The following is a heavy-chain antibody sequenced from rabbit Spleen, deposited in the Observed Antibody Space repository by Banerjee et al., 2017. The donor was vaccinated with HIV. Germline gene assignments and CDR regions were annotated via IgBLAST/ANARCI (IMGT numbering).Heavy chain of an antibody. Sequence: QSLEESGGGLVKPGASLTLTCTASEFSFTSNDMSWVRQAPEKGLEWIGFITSGGRTIYASWAKGRFTISKPSSTTVTLQMTSLTAADTATYFCARHWDLWGPGTLVTVS. CDR1: EFSFTSND. CDR2: ITSGGRT. CDR3: ARHWDL. V-gene: IGHV1S40*01. J-gene: IGHJ4*01.